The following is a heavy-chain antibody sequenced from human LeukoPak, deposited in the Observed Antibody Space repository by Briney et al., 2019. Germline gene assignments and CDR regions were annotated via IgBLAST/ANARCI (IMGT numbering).Heavy chain of an antibody. Sequence: SETLSLTCTVSGGSISSSSYYWGWIRQPPGKGLEWIGSIYYSGSTYYNPSLKSRVTISVDTSKNQFSLKLSSVTAADTAVYYCARDQADDSSGLSYMDVWGKGTTVTISS. CDR1: GGSISSSSYY. CDR3: ARDQADDSSGLSYMDV. V-gene: IGHV4-39*07. CDR2: IYYSGST. J-gene: IGHJ6*03. D-gene: IGHD3-22*01.